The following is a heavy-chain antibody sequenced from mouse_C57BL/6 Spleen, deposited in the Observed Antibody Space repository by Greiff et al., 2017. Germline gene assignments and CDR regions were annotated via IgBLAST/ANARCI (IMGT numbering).Heavy chain of an antibody. J-gene: IGHJ4*01. Sequence: EVKLMESEGGLVQPGSSMKLSCTASGFTFSDYYMAWVRQVPEKGLEWVANINYDGSSTYYLDSLKSRFIISRDNAKNILYLQMSSLKSEDTATXYCARDGRSYAMDYWGQGTSVTVSS. CDR1: GFTFSDYY. CDR2: INYDGSST. V-gene: IGHV5-16*01. CDR3: ARDGRSYAMDY. D-gene: IGHD3-1*01.